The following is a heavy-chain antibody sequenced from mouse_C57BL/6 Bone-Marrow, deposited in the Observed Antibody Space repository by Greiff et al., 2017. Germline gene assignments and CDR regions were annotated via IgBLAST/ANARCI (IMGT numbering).Heavy chain of an antibody. CDR3: ARLGTGDYFDY. CDR1: GYTFTSYW. CDR2: IYPGSGST. V-gene: IGHV1-55*01. J-gene: IGHJ2*01. Sequence: QVQLQQPGAELVKPGASVKMSCKASGYTFTSYWITWVKQRPGQGLEWIGDIYPGSGSTNYNEKFKSKATLTVDTPSSTAYMQLSSLTSEDSAVYYCARLGTGDYFDYWGQGTTLTVSS. D-gene: IGHD3-3*01.